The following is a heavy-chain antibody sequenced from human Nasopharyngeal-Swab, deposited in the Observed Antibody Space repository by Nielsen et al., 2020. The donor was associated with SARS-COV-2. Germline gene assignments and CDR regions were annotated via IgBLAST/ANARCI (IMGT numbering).Heavy chain of an antibody. Sequence: SETLSLTCTVSGASMSGYSWSWIRQPPGKGLEWIAFMYDNEYTNYNPSLRGRATISLDTSKDQFSLKVTSVTAADTAVYYCARENWQLANVFDIWGQGTMVTVSS. V-gene: IGHV4-59*01. J-gene: IGHJ3*02. CDR1: GASMSGYS. CDR2: MYDNEYT. D-gene: IGHD6-19*01. CDR3: ARENWQLANVFDI.